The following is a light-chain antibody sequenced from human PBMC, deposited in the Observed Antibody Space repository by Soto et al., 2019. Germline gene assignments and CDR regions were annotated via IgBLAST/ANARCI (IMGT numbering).Light chain of an antibody. CDR2: DDN. CDR1: SSNIGGNS. V-gene: IGLV1-51*01. CDR3: GSWDSSLSAYV. Sequence: VLTHPPSVSAAPGQKVTISCSGSSSNIGGNSVSWYQQLPGTAPKLLIYDDNKRPSGIPDRFSGSKSGTSATLGITGFQTGDEADYYCGSWDSSLSAYVFGTGTKVTV. J-gene: IGLJ1*01.